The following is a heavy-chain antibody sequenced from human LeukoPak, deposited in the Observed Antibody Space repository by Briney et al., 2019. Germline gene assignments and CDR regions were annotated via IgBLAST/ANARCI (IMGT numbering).Heavy chain of an antibody. V-gene: IGHV1-69*05. J-gene: IGHJ6*04. D-gene: IGHD3-10*01. CDR2: IIPIFGTA. CDR3: ARRGIYYYGSGSYYHGMDV. CDR1: GGTFSSYA. Sequence: SVKVSCKASGGTFSSYAISWVRQAPGQGLEWMGGIIPIFGTANYAQKFQGRVTITTDESTSTAYMELSSLRSEDTAVYYCARRGIYYYGSGSYYHGMDVWGKGTTVTVSS.